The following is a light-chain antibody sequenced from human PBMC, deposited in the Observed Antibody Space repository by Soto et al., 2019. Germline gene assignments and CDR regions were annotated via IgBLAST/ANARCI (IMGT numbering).Light chain of an antibody. V-gene: IGLV1-40*01. Sequence: QSVLTQPPSVSGAPRQRVTISCTGSRSNIGAGYDVHWYQRLPGTAPKLLIYANTNRPSGVPDRFSASKSGTSASLAITGLQAEDEADYYCQSFDSTLSGYVFGTGTKVTVL. CDR3: QSFDSTLSGYV. CDR2: ANT. CDR1: RSNIGAGYD. J-gene: IGLJ1*01.